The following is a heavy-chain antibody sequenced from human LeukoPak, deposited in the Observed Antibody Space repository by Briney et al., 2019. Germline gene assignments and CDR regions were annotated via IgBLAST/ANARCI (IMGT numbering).Heavy chain of an antibody. Sequence: SETLSLTCTVSGGSISSHYWSWIRQPPGKGLEWIGYIYYSGSTNYNPSLKSRVTISVDTSKNQFSLKLSSVTAADTAVYYCARRAYGSSGYSDPFDYWGQGTLVTVSS. D-gene: IGHD3-22*01. CDR1: GGSISSHY. J-gene: IGHJ4*02. CDR2: IYYSGST. CDR3: ARRAYGSSGYSDPFDY. V-gene: IGHV4-59*11.